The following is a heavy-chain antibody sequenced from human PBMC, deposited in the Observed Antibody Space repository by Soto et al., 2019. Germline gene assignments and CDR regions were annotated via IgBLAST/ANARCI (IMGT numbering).Heavy chain of an antibody. J-gene: IGHJ6*02. CDR2: IYTSGST. Sequence: PSDTLSLTCTVSGGSISSYYWSWIRQPAGKGLEWIGRIYTSGSTNYNPSLKSRVTMSVDTSKNQFSLKLSSVTAADTAVYYCARDTSEVVPAAPYYYYYGMDVWGQGTTVTVSS. CDR3: ARDTSEVVPAAPYYYYYGMDV. V-gene: IGHV4-4*07. D-gene: IGHD2-2*01. CDR1: GGSISSYY.